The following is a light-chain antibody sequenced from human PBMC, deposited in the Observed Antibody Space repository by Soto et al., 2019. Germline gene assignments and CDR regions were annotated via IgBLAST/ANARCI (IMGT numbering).Light chain of an antibody. V-gene: IGKV3-15*01. CDR3: QQYNNWPLT. CDR1: QSISSN. CDR2: GAS. J-gene: IGKJ4*01. Sequence: ETVMTQSPATLSVSPGERATLSCRASQSISSNLAWYQQKPGQAPRLLIYGASTRATGIPARFTGSGSGTEFTLTISSLQSEDFAVYYCQQYNNWPLTFGRGTKVDIK.